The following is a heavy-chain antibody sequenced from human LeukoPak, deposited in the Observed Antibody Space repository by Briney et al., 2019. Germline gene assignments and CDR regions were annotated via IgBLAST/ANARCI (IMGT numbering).Heavy chain of an antibody. D-gene: IGHD2-2*01. CDR2: INHCGST. V-gene: IGHV4-34*01. J-gene: IGHJ6*02. CDR3: ARWRIVVVPAARLTYYYYGMDV. CDR1: GGCFRGYY. Sequence: SETLSLTCGVYGGCFRGYYWSWIRQPPARGVGWVGEINHCGSTNYNPSLKSRVNLSVDPSQNQFCVELSSVTAADTAVYYCARWRIVVVPAARLTYYYYGMDVWGQGTTVTVSS.